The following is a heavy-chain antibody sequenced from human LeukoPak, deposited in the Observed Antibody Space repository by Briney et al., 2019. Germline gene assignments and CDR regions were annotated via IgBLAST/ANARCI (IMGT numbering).Heavy chain of an antibody. CDR2: IYYSGST. J-gene: IGHJ4*02. CDR1: GGSISSSSYY. D-gene: IGHD6-19*01. Sequence: KPSETLSLTCTVSGGSISSSSYYWGWIRQPPGKGLEWIGSIYYSGSTYYNPSLKSRVTISVDTSKNQFSLKLSSVTAADTAVYYCARRGRYSSGWYDYWGQGTLVTVSS. CDR3: ARRGRYSSGWYDY. V-gene: IGHV4-39*07.